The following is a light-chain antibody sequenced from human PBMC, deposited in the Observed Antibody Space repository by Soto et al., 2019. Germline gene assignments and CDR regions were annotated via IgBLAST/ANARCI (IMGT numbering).Light chain of an antibody. CDR3: QHYNNWPPWT. CDR1: QSVSSR. J-gene: IGKJ1*01. Sequence: ELIMTQSPDILSVSPGERSTLSCRASQSVSSRLAWYQQKPGQAPRLLIHDASTRATGVPARFSGSGSGTEFTLTISSLQAEDFAIYYCQHYNNWPPWTFGQGTKVDIK. CDR2: DAS. V-gene: IGKV3-15*01.